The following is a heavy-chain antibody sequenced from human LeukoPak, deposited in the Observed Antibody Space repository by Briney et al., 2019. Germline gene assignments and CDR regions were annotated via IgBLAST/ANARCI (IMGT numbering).Heavy chain of an antibody. CDR1: GFTVSSNY. J-gene: IGHJ3*02. V-gene: IGHV3-53*01. Sequence: GGSLRLSCAASGFTVSSNYMSWVRQAPGKGLEWVSVIYSGGSTYYADSVKGRFTISRDNSKNTLYLQMNSLRAEDTAVYYCARVLLWFGDIAFDIWGQGTMVTVSS. D-gene: IGHD3-10*01. CDR3: ARVLLWFGDIAFDI. CDR2: IYSGGST.